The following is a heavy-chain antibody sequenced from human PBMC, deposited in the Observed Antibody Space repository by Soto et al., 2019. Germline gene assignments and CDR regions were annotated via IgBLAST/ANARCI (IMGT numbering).Heavy chain of an antibody. V-gene: IGHV1-8*01. D-gene: IGHD3-3*01. CDR2: MNPNSGNT. Sequence: QVQLVQAGAEVKKPGASVKVSCKASGYTFTSYDINWVRQATGQGLEWMGCMNPNSGNTGYAQKFQGRVTMTRSTSLSTAYMEVSSLRSEDTAVYYCARGIVGGVITTYYYYGMDVWGQGTTVTVSS. CDR3: ARGIVGGVITTYYYYGMDV. CDR1: GYTFTSYD. J-gene: IGHJ6*02.